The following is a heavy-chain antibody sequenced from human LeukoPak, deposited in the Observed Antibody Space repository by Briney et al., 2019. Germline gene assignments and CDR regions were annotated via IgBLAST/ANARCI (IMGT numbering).Heavy chain of an antibody. CDR1: GFTFSGSA. CDR3: AKRNSAAMVTHIDY. CDR2: IRSKANSYAT. V-gene: IGHV3-73*01. D-gene: IGHD5-18*01. J-gene: IGHJ4*02. Sequence: GGSLRLSCAASGFTFSGSAMHWVRQASGKGLEWVGRIRSKANSYATAYAASVKGRFTISRDDSKNTAYLQMNSLRAEDTAVYYCAKRNSAAMVTHIDYWGQGTLVTVSS.